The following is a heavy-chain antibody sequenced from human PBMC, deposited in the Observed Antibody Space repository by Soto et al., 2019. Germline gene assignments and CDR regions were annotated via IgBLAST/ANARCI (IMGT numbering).Heavy chain of an antibody. CDR2: IGAYNGAT. CDR1: GYSFTTYG. J-gene: IGHJ4*02. CDR3: AREGWGYDASGYHTTASL. Sequence: ASVKVSCKASGYSFTTYGITWVRQAPGEGLEWMGWIGAYNGATNYAQRFQGRVTMSIDPAINTAYMELRSLRSDDTAVYYCAREGWGYDASGYHTTASLWGQGTLVTVSS. D-gene: IGHD3-22*01. V-gene: IGHV1-18*01.